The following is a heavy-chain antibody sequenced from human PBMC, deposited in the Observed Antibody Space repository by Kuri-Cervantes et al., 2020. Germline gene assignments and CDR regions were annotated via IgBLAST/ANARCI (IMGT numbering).Heavy chain of an antibody. CDR1: GFTFFRYD. CDR2: ISYDGEKT. Sequence: GESLKISCAASGFTFFRYDMVWVRQAPGKGLEWVGLISYDGEKTYYADSVKGRFTISRDNSKNTLYLQMNSLRAEDTAVYYCARAADDDYGDGALGDIWGQGTMVTVSS. D-gene: IGHD4-17*01. CDR3: ARAADDDYGDGALGDI. V-gene: IGHV3-30*03. J-gene: IGHJ3*02.